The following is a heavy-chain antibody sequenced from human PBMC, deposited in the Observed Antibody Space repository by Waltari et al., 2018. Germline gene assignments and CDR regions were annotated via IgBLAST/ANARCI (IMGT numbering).Heavy chain of an antibody. D-gene: IGHD3-22*01. V-gene: IGHV3-30*04. CDR2: LSYDASGQ. J-gene: IGHJ4*02. Sequence: QVPMVESGGGVVQHGRSLTVSCAASGCSLSNYAMLWVRQAPGKGLEWVAVLSYDASGQFYADSVKGRFTISRDISTNTLYLQMNSLRADDTAIYYCAREIRGYYPSYWGQGTLVTVSS. CDR3: AREIRGYYPSY. CDR1: GCSLSNYA.